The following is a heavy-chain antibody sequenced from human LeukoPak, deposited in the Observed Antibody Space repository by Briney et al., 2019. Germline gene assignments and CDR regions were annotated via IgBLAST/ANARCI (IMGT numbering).Heavy chain of an antibody. CDR3: ARGGDYDSSDYFDY. J-gene: IGHJ4*02. CDR1: GFTFSSYS. V-gene: IGHV3-21*01. Sequence: GGSLRLSCAASGFTFSSYSMNWVRQAPGKGLEWVSSISSSSSYIYYADSAKGRFTISRDNAKNSLYLQMNSLRAEDTAVYYCARGGDYDSSDYFDYWGQGTLVTVSS. D-gene: IGHD3-22*01. CDR2: ISSSSSYI.